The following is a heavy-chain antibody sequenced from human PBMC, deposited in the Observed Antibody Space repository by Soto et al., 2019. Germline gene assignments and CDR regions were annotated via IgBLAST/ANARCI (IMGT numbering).Heavy chain of an antibody. D-gene: IGHD4-17*01. V-gene: IGHV4-39*01. J-gene: IGHJ5*02. Sequence: SETLSLTCTVSGGSIGSSSYYWGWIRQPPGKGLEWIGSIYYSGSTYYNPSLKSRVTISVDTSKNQFSLKLSSVTAADTAVYYCARRDTVSRWFDPWGQGTLVTVSS. CDR2: IYYSGST. CDR3: ARRDTVSRWFDP. CDR1: GGSIGSSSYY.